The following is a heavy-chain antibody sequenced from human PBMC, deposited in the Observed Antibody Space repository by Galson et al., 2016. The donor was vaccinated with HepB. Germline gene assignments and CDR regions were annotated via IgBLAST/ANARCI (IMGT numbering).Heavy chain of an antibody. CDR3: ARDRGDGYHWSHFDY. J-gene: IGHJ4*02. D-gene: IGHD5-24*01. CDR2: INPSGGST. V-gene: IGHV1-46*01. CDR1: GYIFSNYY. Sequence: SVKVSCKASGYIFSNYYINWVRQAPGQGLEWMGIINPSGGSTNYAQKFQGRVTMTRDTSTSTAYMELSSLRSEDTAVYYCARDRGDGYHWSHFDYWGQGTLVTVSS.